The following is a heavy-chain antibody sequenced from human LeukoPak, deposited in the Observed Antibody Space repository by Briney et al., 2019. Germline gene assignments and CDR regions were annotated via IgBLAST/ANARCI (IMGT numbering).Heavy chain of an antibody. CDR3: ARDYYTSFDP. J-gene: IGHJ5*02. CDR2: VNSDGSST. D-gene: IGHD3-10*01. V-gene: IGHV3-74*01. CDR1: GFTFSSHW. Sequence: RGSLRLSCAASGFTFSSHWMHWVRQAPGKGLVWVSRVNSDGSSTTYADSVKGRFTISRDNAKNTLYLQMNSLRAEDTAVYYCARDYYTSFDPWGQGTLVTVSS.